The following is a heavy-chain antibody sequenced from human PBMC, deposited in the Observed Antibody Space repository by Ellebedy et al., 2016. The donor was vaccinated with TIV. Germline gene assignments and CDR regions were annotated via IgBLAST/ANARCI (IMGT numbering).Heavy chain of an antibody. CDR1: GGTFSSYA. V-gene: IGHV1-69*13. J-gene: IGHJ4*02. Sequence: SVKVSCXASGGTFSSYAISWVRQAPGQGLEWMGGIIPIFGTANYAQKFQGRVTITADESTSTAYMELSSLRSEDTAVYYCARDLYYYDSSGYYFDYWGQGTLVTVSS. CDR2: IIPIFGTA. CDR3: ARDLYYYDSSGYYFDY. D-gene: IGHD3-22*01.